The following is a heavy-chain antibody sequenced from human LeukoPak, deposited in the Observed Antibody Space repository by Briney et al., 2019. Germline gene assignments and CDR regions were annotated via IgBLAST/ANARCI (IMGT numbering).Heavy chain of an antibody. Sequence: SETLSLTCTVSGYSISSGYYWGWLRQPPGTGLEWMGSIHHSGSTYYNLSLKTRVTISVDTSENQFSLNLSSVTAADTAVYYCARVRYSGNYYYFDYWGQGTLVTVSS. CDR1: GYSISSGYY. V-gene: IGHV4-38-2*02. J-gene: IGHJ4*02. CDR3: ARVRYSGNYYYFDY. CDR2: IHHSGST. D-gene: IGHD1-26*01.